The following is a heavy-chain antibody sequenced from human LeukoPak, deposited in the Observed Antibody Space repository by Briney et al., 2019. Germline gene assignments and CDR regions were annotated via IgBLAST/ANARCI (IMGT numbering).Heavy chain of an antibody. V-gene: IGHV3-23*01. D-gene: IGHD6-13*01. CDR2: ISGSGGST. J-gene: IGHJ4*02. CDR3: ARGQPGVAAAGNLDY. CDR1: RFTFSNYG. Sequence: PGGSLRLSCAASRFTFSNYGMHWVRQAPGKGLEWVSAISGSGGSTYYADSVKGRFTISRDTSKNTLFLQMNSLRAEDTAVYYCARGQPGVAAAGNLDYWGQGTLVTVSS.